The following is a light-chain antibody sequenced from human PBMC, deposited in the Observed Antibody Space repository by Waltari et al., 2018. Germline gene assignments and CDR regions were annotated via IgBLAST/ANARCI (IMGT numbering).Light chain of an antibody. J-gene: IGLJ2*01. CDR2: GDS. Sequence: SYVLTQAPSMSVAPGQTARITCVGNSLGSKSVNWYQQKLGQAPVLAVYGDSNRPSGIPGRFSASSSGSTPTLTISWVEVGDEADYYCQVWDKSSYQAAFGGGTRLTVL. CDR3: QVWDKSSYQAA. CDR1: SLGSKS. V-gene: IGLV3-21*02.